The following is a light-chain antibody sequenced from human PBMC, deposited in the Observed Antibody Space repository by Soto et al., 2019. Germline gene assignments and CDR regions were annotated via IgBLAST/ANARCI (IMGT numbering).Light chain of an antibody. CDR3: QQYNSYSIT. CDR2: KAS. Sequence: DIQMTQSPSTLSASVGDRDTITCRASQSISSWLAWYQQKPGKAPKLLIYKASSLESGVPSRFSGSGSGTEFTLTISSLQPDDFATYYCQQYNSYSITFGPGTKVDIK. CDR1: QSISSW. J-gene: IGKJ3*01. V-gene: IGKV1-5*03.